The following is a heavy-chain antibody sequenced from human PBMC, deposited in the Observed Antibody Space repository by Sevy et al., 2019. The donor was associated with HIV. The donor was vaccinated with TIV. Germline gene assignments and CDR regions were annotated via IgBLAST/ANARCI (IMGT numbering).Heavy chain of an antibody. V-gene: IGHV3-48*02. D-gene: IGHD2-21*01. Sequence: GGSLRLSCAASGFTFDTYSLIWVRQTPGKGLEWLSFIGTAAGVTYYADSVKGRFTISRDNAKNSLYLQMNSLRDDDTAVYYCARCPGHYSNDYWGQGTLVTVSS. CDR3: ARCPGHYSNDY. J-gene: IGHJ4*02. CDR2: IGTAAGVT. CDR1: GFTFDTYS.